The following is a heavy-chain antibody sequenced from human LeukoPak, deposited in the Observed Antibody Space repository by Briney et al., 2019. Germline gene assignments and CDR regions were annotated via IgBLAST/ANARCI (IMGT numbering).Heavy chain of an antibody. D-gene: IGHD3-9*01. CDR1: GGSISSYY. CDR3: ARADEGDDILTGYSYYFDY. J-gene: IGHJ4*02. V-gene: IGHV4-59*08. CDR2: IYYSGST. Sequence: SETLSLTCSVSGGSISSYYWTWIRQPPGKGLEWIGYIYYSGSTNYNPSLKSRVTISVDTSKNQFSLKLSSVTAADTAVYYCARADEGDDILTGYSYYFDYWGQGTLVTVSS.